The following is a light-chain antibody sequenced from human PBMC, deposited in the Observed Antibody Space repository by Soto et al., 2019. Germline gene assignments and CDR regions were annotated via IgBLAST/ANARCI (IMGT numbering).Light chain of an antibody. Sequence: QSALTQPASVSGSPGQSITISCTGTGSDVGGYDYVSWYQQKPGKAPKLMIYEVSNRPSEVSDRFSGSKSGSTASLTISGLQAEDEADYHCSSYTSSNTWVFGGGTKVTVL. CDR3: SSYTSSNTWV. CDR1: GSDVGGYDY. V-gene: IGLV2-14*01. J-gene: IGLJ3*02. CDR2: EVS.